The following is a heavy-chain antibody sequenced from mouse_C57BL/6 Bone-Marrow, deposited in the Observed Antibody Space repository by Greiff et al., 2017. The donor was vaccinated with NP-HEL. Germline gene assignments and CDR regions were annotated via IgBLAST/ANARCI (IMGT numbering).Heavy chain of an antibody. CDR1: GYTFTSYG. Sequence: QVQLQQSGAELARPGASVKLSCKASGYTFTSYGISWVKQRTGQGLEWIGEIYPRSGNTYYNEKFKGKATLTADKSSSTAYMELRSLTSEDSAVYFSARQLRPLAYWGQGTLVTVSA. CDR2: IYPRSGNT. D-gene: IGHD3-2*02. CDR3: ARQLRPLAY. J-gene: IGHJ3*01. V-gene: IGHV1-81*01.